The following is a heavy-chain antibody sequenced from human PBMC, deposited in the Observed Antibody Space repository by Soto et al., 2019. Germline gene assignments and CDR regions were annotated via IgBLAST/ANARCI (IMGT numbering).Heavy chain of an antibody. D-gene: IGHD6-19*01. CDR2: IYPGDSDT. Sequence: PGESLKISCKGSGYRFTSHWIAWVRQMPGKGLEWMGIIYPGDSDTTYSPSFQGQVTLSADKSINTAYLQWSSLKASDTAIYYCARHRDSSGWHDFWGLGTLVTVSS. CDR1: GYRFTSHW. J-gene: IGHJ4*02. V-gene: IGHV5-51*01. CDR3: ARHRDSSGWHDF.